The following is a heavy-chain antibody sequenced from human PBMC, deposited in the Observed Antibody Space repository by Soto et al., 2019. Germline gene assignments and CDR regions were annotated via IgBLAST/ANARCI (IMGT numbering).Heavy chain of an antibody. V-gene: IGHV4-39*01. CDR3: AMHLYSGDSIGSFGY. J-gene: IGHJ4*02. D-gene: IGHD6-19*01. Sequence: QLQLQKSGPGLVKPSETLSLTCTVSDDSIGRSNYFWGWIRQPPGKGLEWIGNIFYSGNTHYNPSIMSRVTISVATSNYVSALMVSSLTAADAAFYFCAMHLYSGDSIGSFGYWGPGALVSVSS. CDR2: IFYSGNT. CDR1: DDSIGRSNYF.